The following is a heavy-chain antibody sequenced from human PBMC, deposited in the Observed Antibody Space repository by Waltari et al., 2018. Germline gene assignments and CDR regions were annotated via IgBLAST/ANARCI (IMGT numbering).Heavy chain of an antibody. CDR2: MSNDESSI. V-gene: IGHV3-74*03. D-gene: IGHD3-10*01. CDR3: VRLAQRTYRSPVPGRHYYYGMDV. J-gene: IGHJ6*02. Sequence: EEQLLESGGGLVQPGDSLRLSCAASGFRFSNYWMNWVRQAPGKGLVRVARMSNDESSITYAGSVKGRFTISRDNAKNTLYMQMKRLRAEDTAVYYCVRLAQRTYRSPVPGRHYYYGMDVWGQGTTVTVSS. CDR1: GFRFSNYW.